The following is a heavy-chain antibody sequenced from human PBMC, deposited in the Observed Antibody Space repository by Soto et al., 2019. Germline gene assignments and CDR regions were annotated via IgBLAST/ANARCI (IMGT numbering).Heavy chain of an antibody. CDR2: IWYDGSNK. Sequence: QVQLVESGGGVVQPGRSLRLSCAASGFTFSSYGMHWVRQAPGKGLEWVAVIWYDGSNKYYADSVKGRFTISRDNSKNTLYLQMNSLRAEDTAVYYCAGDFGGGYSYVGHWGQGTLVTVSS. CDR3: AGDFGGGYSYVGH. D-gene: IGHD5-18*01. J-gene: IGHJ4*02. V-gene: IGHV3-33*01. CDR1: GFTFSSYG.